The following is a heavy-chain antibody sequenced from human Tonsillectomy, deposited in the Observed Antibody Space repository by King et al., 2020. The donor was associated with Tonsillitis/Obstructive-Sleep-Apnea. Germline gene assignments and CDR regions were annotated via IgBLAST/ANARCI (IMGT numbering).Heavy chain of an antibody. CDR2: INYSGST. V-gene: IGHV4-34*01. CDR3: ARGSGTFAP. J-gene: IGHJ5*02. Sequence: VQLPQWGAGLLKPSETLSLTCAVYGGSLSGYFWSWIRQPPGKGLEWIGEINYSGSTNYNPSLKSRVTISADTATKQLSLNLYSVTAAYPAVYYCARGSGTFAPWGQGTLVTVSS. CDR1: GGSLSGYF.